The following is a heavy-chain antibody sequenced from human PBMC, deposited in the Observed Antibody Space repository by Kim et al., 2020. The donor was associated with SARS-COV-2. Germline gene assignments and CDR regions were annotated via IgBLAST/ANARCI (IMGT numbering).Heavy chain of an antibody. J-gene: IGHJ5*02. D-gene: IGHD2-2*01. Sequence: SETLSLTCIVSGGSISSSVHYWGWIRQPPGKGLEWIGNIYYSGITFYNPSLKSRVTISADMSKNQFSLNLRSVTAADTAVYYCARQPLDWCGTTCYPHWWFDPWGQGTLVTVSS. CDR1: GGSISSSVHY. CDR3: ARQPLDWCGTTCYPHWWFDP. V-gene: IGHV4-39*01. CDR2: IYYSGIT.